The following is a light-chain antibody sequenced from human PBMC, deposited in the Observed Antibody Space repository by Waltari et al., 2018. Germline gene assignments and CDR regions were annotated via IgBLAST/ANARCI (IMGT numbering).Light chain of an antibody. CDR1: QYINTW. J-gene: IGKJ4*01. V-gene: IGKV1-5*03. CDR3: QRYSSYPPT. CDR2: KAS. Sequence: DIQMTQSPSTLSASVGDRVTITCRASQYINTWLAWYQQKPGKAHMLLLYKASCLEHEVPLRFSGSGFGTEFTLTISSLQPDDSATYYCQRYSSYPPTFGGGTMLEIK.